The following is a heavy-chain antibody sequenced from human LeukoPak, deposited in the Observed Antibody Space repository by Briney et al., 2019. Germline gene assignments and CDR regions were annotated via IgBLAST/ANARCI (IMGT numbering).Heavy chain of an antibody. CDR2: IFYDGSNK. Sequence: PGRSLRLSCAASGFTFSNYGMHWVRQAPGKGLEWVAVIFYDGSNKYYGDSVKGRFTISRDNSKNTVYLQMNSLRAEDTAIYYCARADMTTITYPEYWGQGTPVTVSS. D-gene: IGHD5-24*01. J-gene: IGHJ4*02. CDR3: ARADMTTITYPEY. CDR1: GFTFSNYG. V-gene: IGHV3-33*01.